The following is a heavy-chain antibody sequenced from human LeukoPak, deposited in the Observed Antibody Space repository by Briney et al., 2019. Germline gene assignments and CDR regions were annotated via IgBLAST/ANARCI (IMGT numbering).Heavy chain of an antibody. CDR3: ARSLCGGDCRGWFDP. D-gene: IGHD2-21*02. Sequence: PSETLSLTCTVSGGSISSYYWSWIRQPPGKGLEWIGYIYYSGSTNYNPSLKSRVTISVDRSKNQFSLKLSSVTAADTAVYYCARSLCGGDCRGWFDPWGQGTLVTVSS. CDR2: IYYSGST. J-gene: IGHJ5*02. V-gene: IGHV4-59*01. CDR1: GGSISSYY.